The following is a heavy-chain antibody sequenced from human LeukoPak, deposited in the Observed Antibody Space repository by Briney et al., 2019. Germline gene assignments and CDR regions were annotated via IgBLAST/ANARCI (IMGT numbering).Heavy chain of an antibody. V-gene: IGHV1-18*01. D-gene: IGHD3-10*01. CDR2: INAYNGNT. CDR3: ARDRARVTMVRGVIGWFDP. CDR1: GYTFTNYG. Sequence: GASVKVSCKASGYTFTNYGISWVRQAPGQGLEWMGWINAYNGNTNYAQKLQGRVTMTRDTSTSTVYMELSSLRSEDTAVYYCARDRARVTMVRGVIGWFDPWGQGTLVTVSS. J-gene: IGHJ5*02.